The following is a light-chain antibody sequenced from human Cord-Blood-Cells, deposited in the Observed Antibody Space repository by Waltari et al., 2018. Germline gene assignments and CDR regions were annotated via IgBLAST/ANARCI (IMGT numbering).Light chain of an antibody. CDR2: EVS. V-gene: IGLV2-23*02. Sequence: QSALPQPASVSGSPGQSITISCTGTSSAVGSYNLVSWYQQHPGKAPKLVIYEVSKRPSGVSNRFSGSKSGNTASLTISGLQAEDEADYYCCSYAGSSTCVFGGGTKLTVL. CDR1: SSAVGSYNL. J-gene: IGLJ3*02. CDR3: CSYAGSSTCV.